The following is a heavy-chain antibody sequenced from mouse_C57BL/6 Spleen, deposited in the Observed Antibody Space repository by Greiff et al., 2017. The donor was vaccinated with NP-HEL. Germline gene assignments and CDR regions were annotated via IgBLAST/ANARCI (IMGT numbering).Heavy chain of an antibody. Sequence: EVKLVASGGGLVQPGGSLKLSCAASGFTFSDYGMAWVRPAPRTGPEWVAFISNLAYSIYYADTVTGRFTISRENAKNTLYLEMSSLRSEDTAMYYCARATVSYAMDYWGQGTSVTVSS. CDR3: ARATVSYAMDY. D-gene: IGHD1-1*01. J-gene: IGHJ4*01. CDR1: GFTFSDYG. V-gene: IGHV5-15*04. CDR2: ISNLAYSI.